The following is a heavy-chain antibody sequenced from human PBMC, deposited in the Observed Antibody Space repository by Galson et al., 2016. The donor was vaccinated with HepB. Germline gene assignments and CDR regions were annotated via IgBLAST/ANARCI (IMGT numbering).Heavy chain of an antibody. CDR3: ATMPDS. J-gene: IGHJ4*02. CDR2: ISTRRTA. D-gene: IGHD2-2*01. V-gene: IGHV4-61*02. CDR1: GGSITSGTKY. Sequence: QVQLQESGPGLVKPSETLSLTCTVSGGSITSGTKYWTWIRQPAGKGLEWIGGISTRRTANYNPSLGSRVTITLDTSKTHLSRKRRSVTASDTAMYYCATMPDSWGQGTLVTVSS.